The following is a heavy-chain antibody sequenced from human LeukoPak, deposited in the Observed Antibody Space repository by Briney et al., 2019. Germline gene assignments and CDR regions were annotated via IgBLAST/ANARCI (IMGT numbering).Heavy chain of an antibody. J-gene: IGHJ4*02. CDR1: GFIFSSYS. Sequence: GGSLRLSCAASGFIFSSYSMNWVRQAPGKGLEWVSFISTSSSYIYYADSVKGRFTISRDNAKNSLYLQMNSLRAEDTAVYYCARVGRDGYFGYWGQGTLVTVSS. CDR3: ARVGRDGYFGY. D-gene: IGHD5-24*01. V-gene: IGHV3-21*01. CDR2: ISTSSSYI.